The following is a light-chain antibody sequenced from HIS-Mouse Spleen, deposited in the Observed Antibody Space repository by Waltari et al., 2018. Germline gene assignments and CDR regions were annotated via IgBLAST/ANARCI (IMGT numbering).Light chain of an antibody. CDR1: SSDVGGYNY. V-gene: IGLV2-14*01. Sequence: QSALTQPASVSGSPGQSITISCTGTSSDVGGYNYVSWYQQHPGKAAKLMIYEVSNRPSGLCDRLFGSKSGNRASLTFSGLQAEDEADYYCSSYTSSSTRVFGGGTKLTVL. J-gene: IGLJ3*02. CDR2: EVS. CDR3: SSYTSSSTRV.